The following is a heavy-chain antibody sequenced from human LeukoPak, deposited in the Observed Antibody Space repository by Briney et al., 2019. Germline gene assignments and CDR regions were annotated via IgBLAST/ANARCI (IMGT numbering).Heavy chain of an antibody. J-gene: IGHJ5*02. CDR1: GGSFSGYY. CDR2: INHSGST. Sequence: KPSETLSLTCAVYGGSFSGYYWSWIRQPPGKGLEWIGEINHSGSTNYNPSLKSRVTISVDTSKNQFSLKLSSVTAADTAVYYCARGTMVRGVIRWFDPWGQGTLVTVSS. V-gene: IGHV4-34*01. CDR3: ARGTMVRGVIRWFDP. D-gene: IGHD3-10*01.